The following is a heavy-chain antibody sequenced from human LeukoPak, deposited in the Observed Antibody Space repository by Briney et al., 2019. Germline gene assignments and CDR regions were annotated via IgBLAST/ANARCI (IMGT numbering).Heavy chain of an antibody. CDR3: ARFPGGAEYRHYYYMDV. CDR1: GGSISNYF. V-gene: IGHV4-59*01. J-gene: IGHJ6*03. D-gene: IGHD1-14*01. Sequence: SETLSLTCSVSGGSISNYFWSWIRQPPGKGLECIGFIYYSETTNYNPSFKSRVTISVDTSKNQFSLKLNSVTAADTAVYYCARFPGGAEYRHYYYMDVWGKGTTVTVSS. CDR2: IYYSETT.